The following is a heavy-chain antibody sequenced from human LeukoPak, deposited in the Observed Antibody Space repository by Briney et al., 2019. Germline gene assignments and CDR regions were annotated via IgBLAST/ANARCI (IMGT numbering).Heavy chain of an antibody. CDR2: IKQDGSEK. V-gene: IGHV3-7*03. J-gene: IGHJ5*02. Sequence: GGSLRLSCAASGFTFSSYWMSWVRQAPGKGLEWVANIKQDGSEKYYVDSVKGRFTISRDNAKKSLYLQMNSLRAEDTALYHCARVYYGSGSYLFDPWGQGTLVTVSS. CDR3: ARVYYGSGSYLFDP. CDR1: GFTFSSYW. D-gene: IGHD3-10*01.